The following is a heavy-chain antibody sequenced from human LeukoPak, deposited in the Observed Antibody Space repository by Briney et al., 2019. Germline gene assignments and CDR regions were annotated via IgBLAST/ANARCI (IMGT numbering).Heavy chain of an antibody. CDR1: GFTFSNYW. V-gene: IGHV3-74*01. D-gene: IGHD3-22*01. CDR2: INSDGINT. Sequence: GGSLRLSCAASGFTFSNYWMHWVRQAPGKGLVWVSRINSDGINTSYADSVKGRFTISRDNSKNTLYLQMNSLRAEDTAVYYCAREAPYYYDSSGYYPDAFDIWGQGTMVTVSS. CDR3: AREAPYYYDSSGYYPDAFDI. J-gene: IGHJ3*02.